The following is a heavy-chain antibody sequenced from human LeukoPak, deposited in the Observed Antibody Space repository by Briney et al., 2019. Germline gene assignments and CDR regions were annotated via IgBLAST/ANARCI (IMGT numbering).Heavy chain of an antibody. Sequence: GGSLRLSCAASGFSFSNYEMNWVRQAPGKGLEWVSYISNSGSTIYYADSVKGRFTISRDNAKNSLYLQMNSLRAEDTAVYYCAKSLYSACDNFWGQGTLVTVSS. CDR1: GFSFSNYE. J-gene: IGHJ4*02. D-gene: IGHD5-12*01. V-gene: IGHV3-48*03. CDR3: AKSLYSACDNF. CDR2: ISNSGSTI.